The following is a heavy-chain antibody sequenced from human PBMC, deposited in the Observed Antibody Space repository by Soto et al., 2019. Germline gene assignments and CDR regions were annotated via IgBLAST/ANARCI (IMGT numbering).Heavy chain of an antibody. V-gene: IGHV1-69*13. CDR2: IIPIFGTA. Sequence: SVKVSCKASGGTFSSYAISWVRQAPGQGLEWMGGIIPIFGTANYAQKFQGRVTITADESTSTAYMELSSLRSEDTAVYYCARDHGRPPSVDFDYWGQGTLVTVSS. J-gene: IGHJ4*02. CDR3: ARDHGRPPSVDFDY. CDR1: GGTFSSYA.